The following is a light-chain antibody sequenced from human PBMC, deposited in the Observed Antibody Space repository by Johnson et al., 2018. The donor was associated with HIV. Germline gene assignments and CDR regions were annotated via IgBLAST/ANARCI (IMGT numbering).Light chain of an antibody. V-gene: IGLV1-51*01. CDR1: SSNIGNNY. CDR2: DNN. J-gene: IGLJ1*01. Sequence: QAVLTQPPSVSAAPGQKVTISCSGSSSNIGNNYVSWYQHLPGTAPKLLIYDNNKRPSGIPDRFSGSKSGTSATLGITGLQTGDEADYYCGTWDTSLSAHYVFGSGTKVILL. CDR3: GTWDTSLSAHYV.